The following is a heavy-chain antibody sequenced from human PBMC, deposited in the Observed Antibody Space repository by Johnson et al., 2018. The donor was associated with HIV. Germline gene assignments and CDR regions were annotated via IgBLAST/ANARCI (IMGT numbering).Heavy chain of an antibody. J-gene: IGHJ3*02. CDR2: ISSSGSTI. V-gene: IGHV3-11*01. Sequence: VQLVESGGGLVKPGGSLRLSCAASGFTFSDYYMSWIRQAPGKGLEWVSYISSSGSTIYYADSVKGRFTISRDNAKNSLYLQMNSLRAEDTALYYCARRINYDSSGVYLGDAFDIWGQGTMVTVSS. CDR1: GFTFSDYY. CDR3: ARRINYDSSGVYLGDAFDI. D-gene: IGHD3-22*01.